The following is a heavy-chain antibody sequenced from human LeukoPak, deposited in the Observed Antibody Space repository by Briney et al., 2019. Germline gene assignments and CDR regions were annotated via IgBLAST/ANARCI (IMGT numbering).Heavy chain of an antibody. CDR3: ARGKPRYSGSFRDAFDI. J-gene: IGHJ3*02. V-gene: IGHV4-59*12. CDR1: GGSISSYY. D-gene: IGHD1-26*01. CDR2: IYYSGSA. Sequence: KASETLSLTCTVSGGSISSYYWSWIRQPPGKGLEWIGYIYYSGSANYNPSLKSRVTISVDTSKNQFSLKLSSVTAADTAVYYCARGKPRYSGSFRDAFDIWGQGTMVTVSS.